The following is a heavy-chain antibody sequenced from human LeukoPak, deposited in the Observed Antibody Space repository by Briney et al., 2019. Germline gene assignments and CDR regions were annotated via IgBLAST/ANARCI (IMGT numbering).Heavy chain of an antibody. CDR1: GYTFTSYG. Sequence: ASVKVSCKAPGYTFTSYGISWVRQAPGQGLEWMGWISAYNGNTNYAQKLQGRVTMTTDTSTSTAYMELRSLRSDDTAVYYCARDLAVARNFDYWGQGTLVTVSS. D-gene: IGHD6-19*01. CDR3: ARDLAVARNFDY. J-gene: IGHJ4*02. V-gene: IGHV1-18*01. CDR2: ISAYNGNT.